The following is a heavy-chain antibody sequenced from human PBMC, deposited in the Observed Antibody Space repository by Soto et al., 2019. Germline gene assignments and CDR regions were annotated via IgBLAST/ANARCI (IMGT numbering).Heavy chain of an antibody. Sequence: EVQLVESGGGLVKPGGSLRVSCAASGFSISDSWMSWVRQAPGKGLEWVARIKSKTDGGTTDYAAPVTVRFTILRDDSKNTVSLHMSSRKTEGTAIYYCTIDDYVRGNYRVRWAYWGLGTMVTVSS. V-gene: IGHV3-15*01. CDR3: TIDDYVRGNYRVRWAY. CDR2: IKSKTDGGTT. D-gene: IGHD3-16*02. J-gene: IGHJ4*02. CDR1: GFSISDSW.